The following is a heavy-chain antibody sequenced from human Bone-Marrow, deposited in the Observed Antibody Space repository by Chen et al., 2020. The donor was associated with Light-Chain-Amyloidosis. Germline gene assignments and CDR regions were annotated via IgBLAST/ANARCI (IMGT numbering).Heavy chain of an antibody. J-gene: IGHJ4*02. CDR3: ARRWGGRDRVRPFDY. D-gene: IGHD3-16*01. Sequence: QVQLQQWGAGLLKPSETLSLTCAVYGGSFSGYYWSWIRQPPGKGLEWIGEINHSGSTNYNPSLKSRVTISVDTSKNQFSLKLSSVTAADTAVYYCARRWGGRDRVRPFDYWGQGTLVTVSS. CDR1: GGSFSGYY. V-gene: IGHV4-34*01. CDR2: INHSGST.